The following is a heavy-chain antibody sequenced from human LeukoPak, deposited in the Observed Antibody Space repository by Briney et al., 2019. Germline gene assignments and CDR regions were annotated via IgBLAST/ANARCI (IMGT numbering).Heavy chain of an antibody. Sequence: GGSLLLSCAASGFTIGNYWTSWVRPAPGKGLEWVANIRQDGSDKYYVDSVTGRFTISRDNAKNSLYLQMNSLRAEDTAVYYCARWATSFDLWGQGTLVTVSS. J-gene: IGHJ4*02. CDR3: ARWATSFDL. CDR2: IRQDGSDK. D-gene: IGHD6-6*01. V-gene: IGHV3-7*01. CDR1: GFTIGNYW.